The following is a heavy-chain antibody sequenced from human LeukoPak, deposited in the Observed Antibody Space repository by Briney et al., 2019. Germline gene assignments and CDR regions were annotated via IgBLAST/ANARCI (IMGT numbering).Heavy chain of an antibody. V-gene: IGHV4-4*07. CDR1: GGSLSGSY. CDR2: IFPNGRT. J-gene: IGHJ5*02. D-gene: IGHD1-14*01. Sequence: PSETLSLTCTVSGGSLSGSYWSWVRRPAGKGLEWIGRIFPNGRTNIHPFLKSRVTISVDTSKNQFSLKLSSVTAADTAVYYCARQFRSRTNWFDPWGQGTLVTVSS. CDR3: ARQFRSRTNWFDP.